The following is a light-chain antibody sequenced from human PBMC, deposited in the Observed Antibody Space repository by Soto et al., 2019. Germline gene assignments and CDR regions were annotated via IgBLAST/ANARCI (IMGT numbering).Light chain of an antibody. V-gene: IGKV2-28*01. Sequence: DIVMTQSPLSLSVTPGEPASISCRSSQSLLHSSGRYYLDWYLQKPGQSPQLLIYLGSHRASGVPDRFSGSGSGTDFTLTISRVEAEDVGIYYCIQALQTPFTFGGGTRAEIK. CDR2: LGS. CDR3: IQALQTPFT. CDR1: QSLLHSSGRYY. J-gene: IGKJ4*01.